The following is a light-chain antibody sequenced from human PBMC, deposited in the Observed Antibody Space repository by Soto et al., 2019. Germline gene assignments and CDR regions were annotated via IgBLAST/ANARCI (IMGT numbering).Light chain of an antibody. CDR1: SNDVGSYNL. V-gene: IGLV2-23*01. CDR2: EGS. J-gene: IGLJ1*01. Sequence: QSVLTQPASVSGSPGQSITISCTGTSNDVGSYNLVSWYQHHPGKAPKLMIFEGSKRPSGVSHRFSGSKSGNTASLTISGLQAEDEADFYCCSYAGSNYYVFGSGTKLTVL. CDR3: CSYAGSNYYV.